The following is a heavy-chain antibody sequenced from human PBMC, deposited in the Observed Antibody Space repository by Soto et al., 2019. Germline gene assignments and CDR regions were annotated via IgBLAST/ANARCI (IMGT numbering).Heavy chain of an antibody. V-gene: IGHV1-3*01. J-gene: IGHJ6*02. CDR1: GYTFTTHA. D-gene: IGHD1-1*01. CDR3: ARGKGMEENYYYYCLDI. Sequence: ASVKVSCKASGYTFTTHAMHWVRQAPGQSLEWMGWINGGTGQTKHSQRFQGRVNITRDTSAGTAYMELSSLRSEDTAVYYCARGKGMEENYYYYCLDIWGQGTTVTVSS. CDR2: INGGTGQT.